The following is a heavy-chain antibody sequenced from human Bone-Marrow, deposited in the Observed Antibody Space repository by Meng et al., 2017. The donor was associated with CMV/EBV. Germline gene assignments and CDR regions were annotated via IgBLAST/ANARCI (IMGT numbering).Heavy chain of an antibody. V-gene: IGHV3-21*01. D-gene: IGHD3-3*01. J-gene: IGHJ3*02. CDR2: IISSSSYI. CDR1: GFTFRGYW. Sequence: GESLKISCAASGFTFRGYWMTWVRQAPGKGLEWVSSIISSSSYIYYADSVKGRFTISRDNAKNSLYLQMNSLRAEDTAVYYCTRDHTIFGVVDTFDIWGQGTVVTVSS. CDR3: TRDHTIFGVVDTFDI.